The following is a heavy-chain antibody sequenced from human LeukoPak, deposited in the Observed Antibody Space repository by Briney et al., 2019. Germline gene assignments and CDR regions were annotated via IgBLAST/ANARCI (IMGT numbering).Heavy chain of an antibody. Sequence: SSETLSLTCTVSGGSISSSSYYRDWIRQSPGKGLEWIGNIYSGGSTYYTPSLKSRVTISVDTSKNQFSLKLSSVTAADTAIYFCARHSRSGSGGYENAFDIWGQGTMVTVSS. CDR1: GGSISSSSYY. V-gene: IGHV4-39*01. J-gene: IGHJ3*02. D-gene: IGHD5-12*01. CDR3: ARHSRSGSGGYENAFDI. CDR2: IYSGGST.